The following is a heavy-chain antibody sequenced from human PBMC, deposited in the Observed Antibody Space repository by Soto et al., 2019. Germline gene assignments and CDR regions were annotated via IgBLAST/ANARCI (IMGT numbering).Heavy chain of an antibody. D-gene: IGHD3-10*01. V-gene: IGHV2-70*01. Sequence: SGPTLVKATQPPPLTCTFSGFSLSTSGMCVIWIRQPPGKVLEWLALIDCYDDKYYSTSLXTRLTISKDTSKNQVVLTMTNMDHVDTATYYFARIQYGSGLDDWGQGTLVTVSS. CDR3: ARIQYGSGLDD. J-gene: IGHJ4*02. CDR2: IDCYDDK. CDR1: GFSLSTSGMC.